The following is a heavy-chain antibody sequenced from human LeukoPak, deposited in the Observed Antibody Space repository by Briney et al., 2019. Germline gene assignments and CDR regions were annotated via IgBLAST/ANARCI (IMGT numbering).Heavy chain of an antibody. V-gene: IGHV3-23*01. D-gene: IGHD1-1*01. CDR1: GFTFSNYA. Sequence: GGSLRLSCAASGFTFSNYAMSWVRQAPGKGLEWVSTISNSNGNTYYADSVKGRFTISRDNSKNTLYLQMNSLTAEDTAKYYCAKATGNLGNWGQGTLVTVSS. CDR3: AKATGNLGN. CDR2: ISNSNGNT. J-gene: IGHJ4*02.